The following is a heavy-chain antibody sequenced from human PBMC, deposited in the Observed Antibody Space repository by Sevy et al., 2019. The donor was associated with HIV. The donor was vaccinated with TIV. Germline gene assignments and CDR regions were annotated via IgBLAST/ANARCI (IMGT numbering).Heavy chain of an antibody. J-gene: IGHJ4*02. D-gene: IGHD1-26*01. CDR2: ISYEGTET. V-gene: IGHV3-30-3*01. Sequence: GGSLRLSCAASGFAFSTHAMHWVRQAPGKGLEWVAVISYEGTETFYAASVEGRFTISRDNSKNMLSLQINSLKPEETAVYYCARDGGYSIKWYLVYWGQGTLVTVSS. CDR3: ARDGGYSIKWYLVY. CDR1: GFAFSTHA.